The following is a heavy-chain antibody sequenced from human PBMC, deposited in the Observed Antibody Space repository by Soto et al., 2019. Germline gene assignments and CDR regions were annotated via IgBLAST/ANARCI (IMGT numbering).Heavy chain of an antibody. J-gene: IGHJ4*02. D-gene: IGHD2-21*01. CDR1: GFTFSSYW. Sequence: EVQLVESGGGLVQPGGSLRLSCAASGFTFSSYWMHWVRQAPGKGLEWGSRMNMDGNRISYVDSVKGRCTISRDNAKNTFYMEMNSARVEDTAVYYCGRGDGDRYDGHGYLGRHWGQGSLVTVSS. CDR3: GRGDGDRYDGHGYLGRH. CDR2: MNMDGNRI. V-gene: IGHV3-74*01.